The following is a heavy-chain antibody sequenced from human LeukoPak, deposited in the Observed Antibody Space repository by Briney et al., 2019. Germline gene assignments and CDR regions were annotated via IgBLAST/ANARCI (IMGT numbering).Heavy chain of an antibody. Sequence: GGSLRLSCAASGFTFSSYAMSWIRQAPGKGLEWVSAISGSGGNTYYADSVMGRLTISRENSKNTLYLQMHSLRAEDTAVYYCAKQLRYFDWSDYWGQGTLVTVSS. D-gene: IGHD3-9*01. J-gene: IGHJ4*02. V-gene: IGHV3-23*01. CDR1: GFTFSSYA. CDR2: ISGSGGNT. CDR3: AKQLRYFDWSDY.